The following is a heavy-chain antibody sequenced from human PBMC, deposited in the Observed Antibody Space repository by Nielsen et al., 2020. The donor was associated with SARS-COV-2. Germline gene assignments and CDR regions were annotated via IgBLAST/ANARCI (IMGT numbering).Heavy chain of an antibody. CDR3: ARHVDMTAMDYY. V-gene: IGHV4-39*01. D-gene: IGHD2-21*02. CDR1: TGINTYY. J-gene: IGHJ4*02. CDR2: VFYTDYT. Sequence: SETLSLTCTVSTGINTYYWGWIRQPPGKRLEWIGSVFYTDYTFYNPSLTSRVTISVDASKNQFSLKLSSVTASDTAVYYCARHVDMTAMDYYWGQGTLVTVSS.